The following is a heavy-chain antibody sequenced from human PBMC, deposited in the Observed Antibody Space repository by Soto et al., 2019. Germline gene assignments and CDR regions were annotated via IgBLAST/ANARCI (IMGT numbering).Heavy chain of an antibody. J-gene: IGHJ6*03. CDR1: GYTSTNYG. CDR2: ISAYNGNT. D-gene: IGHD6-6*01. CDR3: ARVQQLVGYFYYYMDV. Sequence: GASVKVSCKASGYTSTNYGITWVRQAPGQGLEWMGWISAYNGNTHYTQRLQGRVTMTTDTSTSTAYMELRGLRSDDTAVYYCARVQQLVGYFYYYMDVWGKGTTVTVSS. V-gene: IGHV1-18*01.